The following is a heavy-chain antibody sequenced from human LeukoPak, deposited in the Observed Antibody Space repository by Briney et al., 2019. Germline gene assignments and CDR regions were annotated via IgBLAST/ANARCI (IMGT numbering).Heavy chain of an antibody. D-gene: IGHD2-2*01. CDR1: GGSINGYY. Sequence: SETLSLTCTVSGGSINGYYWSWIRQPPGKGLEWIGYIYYSGSTNYNPSLKSRVTISVDTSKNQFSLKLSSVTAADTAVYYCARSDIVVVPAAMAYYYYMDVWGKGTTVTISS. CDR3: ARSDIVVVPAAMAYYYYMDV. CDR2: IYYSGST. V-gene: IGHV4-59*01. J-gene: IGHJ6*03.